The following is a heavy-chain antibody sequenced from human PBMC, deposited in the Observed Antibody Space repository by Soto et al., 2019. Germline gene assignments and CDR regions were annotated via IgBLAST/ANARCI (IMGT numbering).Heavy chain of an antibody. CDR3: ARDLDIVVVVAATRGAGWFDP. Sequence: QVQLQESGPGLVKPSETLSLTCTVSGGSISSYYWSWIRQPAGKGLEWIGRIYTSGSTNYHPSLKGRVTMSVDTSKNQFSLKLSSVTAADTAVYYCARDLDIVVVVAATRGAGWFDPWGQGTLVTVSS. J-gene: IGHJ5*02. CDR1: GGSISSYY. V-gene: IGHV4-4*07. CDR2: IYTSGST. D-gene: IGHD2-15*01.